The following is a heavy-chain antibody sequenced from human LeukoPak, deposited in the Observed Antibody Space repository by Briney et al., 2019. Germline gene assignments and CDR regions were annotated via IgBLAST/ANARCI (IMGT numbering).Heavy chain of an antibody. Sequence: SETLSLTCTVSGGSISSYYWSWIRQPAGKGLEWIGRIYTSGSTNYNPPLKSRVTMSVDTSKNQFSLKLSSVTAADTAVYYCARTGYSSGWYWFDPWGQGTLVTVSS. D-gene: IGHD6-19*01. CDR2: IYTSGST. CDR1: GGSISSYY. J-gene: IGHJ5*02. CDR3: ARTGYSSGWYWFDP. V-gene: IGHV4-4*07.